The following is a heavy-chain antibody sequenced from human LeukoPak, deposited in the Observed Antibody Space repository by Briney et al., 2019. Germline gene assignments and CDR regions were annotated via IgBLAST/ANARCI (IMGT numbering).Heavy chain of an antibody. J-gene: IGHJ6*02. Sequence: ASVKVSCKAPGYTFSSYGINWVRQAPGQGLEWMGRIIPILGIANYAQKFQGRVTITADKSTSTAYMELSSLRSEDTAVYYCASLHCGGDCYPSFYGMDVWGQGTTVTVSS. V-gene: IGHV1-69*04. CDR2: IIPILGIA. CDR3: ASLHCGGDCYPSFYGMDV. D-gene: IGHD2-21*02. CDR1: GYTFSSYG.